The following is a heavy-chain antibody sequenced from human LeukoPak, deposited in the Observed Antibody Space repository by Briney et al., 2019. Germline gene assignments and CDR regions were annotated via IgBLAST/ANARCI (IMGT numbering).Heavy chain of an antibody. D-gene: IGHD2-15*01. Sequence: SETLSLTCTVSGGSTSSYYWSWIRQPPGKGLEWIGYIYYSGSTSYNPSLKSRVTISVDTSKNQFSLKLSSVTAADTAVYYCARDREDGVLGYCSGDSCYEGFDPWGQGTLVTVSS. CDR1: GGSTSSYY. V-gene: IGHV4-59*01. J-gene: IGHJ5*02. CDR2: IYYSGST. CDR3: ARDREDGVLGYCSGDSCYEGFDP.